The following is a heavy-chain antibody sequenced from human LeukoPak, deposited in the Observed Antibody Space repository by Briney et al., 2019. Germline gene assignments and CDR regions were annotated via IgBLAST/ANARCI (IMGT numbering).Heavy chain of an antibody. Sequence: SATLYLTCNVSGASISSHYWSWIRQSPGKGLEWIGYISNSGTTDYNPSLKSRVTISVDTSKSQFSLKLSSVTAADTAVYYCARDYGTTSCYDYWGQGTLVSVSS. CDR1: GASISSHY. V-gene: IGHV4-59*11. D-gene: IGHD2-2*01. J-gene: IGHJ4*02. CDR3: ARDYGTTSCYDY. CDR2: ISNSGTT.